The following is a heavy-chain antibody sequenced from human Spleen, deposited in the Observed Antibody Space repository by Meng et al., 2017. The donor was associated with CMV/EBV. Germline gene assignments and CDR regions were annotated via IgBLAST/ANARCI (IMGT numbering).Heavy chain of an antibody. J-gene: IGHJ3*02. Sequence: GESLKISCAVSEVTFSTYGMHWVRQAPGKGLEWVSSISSSSSYIYHADSVKGRFTISRDNAKNSLYLQMNSLRAEDTAVYYCARDPRPFWSGYFDAFDIWGQGTMVTVSS. CDR2: ISSSSSYI. CDR1: EVTFSTYG. V-gene: IGHV3-21*01. D-gene: IGHD3-3*01. CDR3: ARDPRPFWSGYFDAFDI.